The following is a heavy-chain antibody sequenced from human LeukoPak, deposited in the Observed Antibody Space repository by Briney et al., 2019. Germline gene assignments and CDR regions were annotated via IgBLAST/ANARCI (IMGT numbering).Heavy chain of an antibody. CDR3: ATTVEMATIKSPELDVY. J-gene: IGHJ4*02. V-gene: IGHV1-46*01. D-gene: IGHD5-24*01. CDR1: GYTFTSYY. Sequence: ASVKVSCKASGYTFTSYYMHWVRQAPGQGLEWMGIINPSGGSTSYAQKFQGRVTMTEDTSTDTAYMELNSLRSEDTVVYYCATTVEMATIKSPELDVYWGQGTLVTVSS. CDR2: INPSGGST.